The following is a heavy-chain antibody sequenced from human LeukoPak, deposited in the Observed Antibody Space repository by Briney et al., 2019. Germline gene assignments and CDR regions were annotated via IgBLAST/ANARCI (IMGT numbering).Heavy chain of an antibody. CDR2: IYHSGST. D-gene: IGHD2-15*01. Sequence: SETLSLTCAVSGGSISSSNRWSWVRQPPGKGLEWIGEIYHSGSTNYNPSLKSRVTISVDKSKNQFSLKLSSVTAADTAVYYCAREGCSGGSCYYYYGMDVWGQGTTVTVSS. J-gene: IGHJ6*02. CDR1: GGSISSSNR. V-gene: IGHV4-4*02. CDR3: AREGCSGGSCYYYYGMDV.